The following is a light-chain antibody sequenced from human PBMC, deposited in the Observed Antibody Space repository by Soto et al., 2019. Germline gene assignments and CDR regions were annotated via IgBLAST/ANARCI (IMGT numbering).Light chain of an antibody. Sequence: DTVMTQSPDSLAVPLGERATINCKSSQSVLYSSNNKNYLAWYQQKPGQPPKLLIYWASTRESGVPDRFSGSGSGTDFTLTISSLQAEDVAVYYCQQYYSTPMYTFGQGTKLEIK. CDR2: WAS. J-gene: IGKJ2*01. CDR1: QSVLYSSNNKNY. CDR3: QQYYSTPMYT. V-gene: IGKV4-1*01.